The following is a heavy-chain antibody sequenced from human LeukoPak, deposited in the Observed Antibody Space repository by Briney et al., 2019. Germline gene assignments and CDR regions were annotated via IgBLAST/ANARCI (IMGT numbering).Heavy chain of an antibody. CDR2: IYSSGST. CDR3: ARGYSSNWNWFDP. V-gene: IGHV4-59*01. D-gene: IGHD6-13*01. Sequence: SETLSLTCTVSGGSISSYYWTWIRQPPGKGLEWIGYIYSSGSTKYNPSLKSRVTISLDTSKNQFSLRLSSVTVADTAVYYCARGYSSNWNWFDPWGQGTLVTVSS. J-gene: IGHJ5*02. CDR1: GGSISSYY.